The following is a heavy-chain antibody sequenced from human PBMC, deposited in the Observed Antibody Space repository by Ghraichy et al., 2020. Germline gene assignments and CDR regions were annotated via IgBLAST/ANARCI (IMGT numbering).Heavy chain of an antibody. V-gene: IGHV4-61*01. CDR2: IYYSGST. Sequence: SETLSLTCTVSGGSVSSGSYYWSWIRQPPGKGLEWIGYIYYSGSTNYNPSLKSRVTISVDTSKNQFSLKLSSVTAADTAVYYCARDSSSSSGRHGPGGYYYYYGMDVWGQGTTVTVSS. CDR3: ARDSSSSSGRHGPGGYYYYYGMDV. CDR1: GGSVSSGSYY. J-gene: IGHJ6*02. D-gene: IGHD6-6*01.